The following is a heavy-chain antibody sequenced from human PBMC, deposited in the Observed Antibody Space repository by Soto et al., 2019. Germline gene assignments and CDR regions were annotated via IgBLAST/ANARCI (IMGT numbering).Heavy chain of an antibody. CDR1: GFTFTNYN. CDR2: ISSRSSTI. J-gene: IGHJ6*02. Sequence: VQLVESGGGLVQPGGSLRLSCAASGFTFTNYNMHWVRQAPGKGLEWVSYISSRSSTIYTADSVKGRFTISRDNAKNSLYLQMNSLRDEDTAVYYCARDCGKGYGMDVWGQGTTVTVSS. V-gene: IGHV3-48*02. CDR3: ARDCGKGYGMDV.